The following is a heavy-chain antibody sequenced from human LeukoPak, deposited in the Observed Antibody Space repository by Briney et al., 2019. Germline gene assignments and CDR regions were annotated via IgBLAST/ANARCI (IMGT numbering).Heavy chain of an antibody. D-gene: IGHD6-6*01. Sequence: GGSLRLSCAASGFTFSSYWMSWVRQAPGKGLEWVANIKQDGSEKYYVDSVKGRFTISRDNAKNSLYLQMNSLRAEDTAVYYCARLEAPSLEYSSSPIDYWGQGTLVTVSS. J-gene: IGHJ4*02. V-gene: IGHV3-7*01. CDR1: GFTFSSYW. CDR2: IKQDGSEK. CDR3: ARLEAPSLEYSSSPIDY.